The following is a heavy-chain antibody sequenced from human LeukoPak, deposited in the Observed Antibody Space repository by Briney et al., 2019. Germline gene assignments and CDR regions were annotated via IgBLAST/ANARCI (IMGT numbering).Heavy chain of an antibody. Sequence: SETLSLTCTVSGASITNYYWNWVRQPLGRGLEWIGNIYYTGNTNYSPSLKSRVSISVDTSKNQFSLMLTSVTAADTAVYYCATQAGGTNSGSFVFWGQGTLVTVSS. CDR1: GASITNYY. CDR3: ATQAGGTNSGSFVF. V-gene: IGHV4-59*08. D-gene: IGHD1-14*01. J-gene: IGHJ4*02. CDR2: IYYTGNT.